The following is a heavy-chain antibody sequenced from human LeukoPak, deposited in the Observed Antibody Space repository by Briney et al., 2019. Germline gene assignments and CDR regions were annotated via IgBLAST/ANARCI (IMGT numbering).Heavy chain of an antibody. D-gene: IGHD2-15*01. V-gene: IGHV5-51*01. Sequence: GESLKISCKSSGYSFTSYWIGWVRQMPGKGLEWMGIIYPGDSDTRYSPSFQGQVTISADKSISTAYLQWSSLKASDTAMYYCARPYCSGGSCFEYFQHWGQGTLVTVSS. J-gene: IGHJ1*01. CDR2: IYPGDSDT. CDR1: GYSFTSYW. CDR3: ARPYCSGGSCFEYFQH.